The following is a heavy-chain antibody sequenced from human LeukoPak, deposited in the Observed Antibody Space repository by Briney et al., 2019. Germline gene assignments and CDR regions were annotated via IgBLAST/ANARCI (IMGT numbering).Heavy chain of an antibody. Sequence: GRSLRLSCAASGFTFSSYAMHWVRQAPGKGLEWVAVISYDGSNKYYADSVKGRFTISRDNSKNTLYLQMNSLRAEDTAVYYCMSSSWNAFDIWGQGTMVTVSS. CDR2: ISYDGSNK. CDR3: MSSSWNAFDI. CDR1: GFTFSSYA. J-gene: IGHJ3*02. V-gene: IGHV3-30-3*01. D-gene: IGHD6-13*01.